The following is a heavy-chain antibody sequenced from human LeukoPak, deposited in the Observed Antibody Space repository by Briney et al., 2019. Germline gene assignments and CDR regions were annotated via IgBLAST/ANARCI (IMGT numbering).Heavy chain of an antibody. Sequence: PGGSLRLSCAASGFTLSSSEMNWVRQAPGKGLEWVSYISRSGSTIFYADSVKGRFTISRDNAKNSLYLQMNSLRAEDTAIYYCARGARKNLVGVTWKAFDIWGQGTMVTVSS. CDR3: ARGARKNLVGVTWKAFDI. CDR2: ISRSGSTI. J-gene: IGHJ3*02. CDR1: GFTLSSSE. V-gene: IGHV3-48*03. D-gene: IGHD1-26*01.